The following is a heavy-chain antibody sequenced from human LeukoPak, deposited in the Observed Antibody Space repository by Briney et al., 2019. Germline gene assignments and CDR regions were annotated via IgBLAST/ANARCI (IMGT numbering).Heavy chain of an antibody. Sequence: PGGSLRLSCAASGFTFSSYWMHWVRQAPGKGLVWVSRIKSDGTTTDYADSVKGRFTISRDNAKNTLYLQMNSLRAEDTAVYYCARFPDSGNYLPFGHSGQGTLVTVSS. V-gene: IGHV3-74*01. CDR3: ARFPDSGNYLPFGH. J-gene: IGHJ4*02. D-gene: IGHD1-26*01. CDR2: IKSDGTTT. CDR1: GFTFSSYW.